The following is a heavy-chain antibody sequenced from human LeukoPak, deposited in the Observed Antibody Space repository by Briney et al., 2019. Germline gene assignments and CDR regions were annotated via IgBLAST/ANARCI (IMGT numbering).Heavy chain of an antibody. J-gene: IGHJ4*02. CDR3: ARDLPLVGQWLVRSPFDY. CDR2: ISSSSSYI. Sequence: GGSLRLSCAATGFTSSTYRMNWVRQAPGKGLEWISSISSSSSYIYYADSVKGRFTISRDNAKNSLYLQMNSLRAEDTAVYYCARDLPLVGQWLVRSPFDYWGQGTLVTVSS. V-gene: IGHV3-21*01. CDR1: GFTSSTYR. D-gene: IGHD6-19*01.